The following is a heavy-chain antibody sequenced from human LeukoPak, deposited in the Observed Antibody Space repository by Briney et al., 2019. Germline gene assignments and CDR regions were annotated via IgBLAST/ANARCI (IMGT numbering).Heavy chain of an antibody. Sequence: SETLSLTCTVSGGSISSYYWNWIRQPAGKGLEWIGRIYSFGSTYYNPSLRSRVTMSVDASKNQFSLSLTSVTAADTAAYYFARDSEGAIFDYWAQGTLVTVSS. CDR1: GGSISSYY. CDR3: ARDSEGAIFDY. V-gene: IGHV4-4*07. CDR2: IYSFGST. J-gene: IGHJ4*02.